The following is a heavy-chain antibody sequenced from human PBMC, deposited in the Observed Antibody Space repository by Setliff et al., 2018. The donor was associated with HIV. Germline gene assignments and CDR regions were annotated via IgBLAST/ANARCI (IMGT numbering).Heavy chain of an antibody. Sequence: PSETLSLTCTVSGDSINSGNYYWSWIRQHPGKGLEWIGYIYYSGSTYYSPSLKSRVTISEDTSKNQFSLKMRSVTAADTAVYYCARARGYYYGSGNCNWFDPWGQGTLVTVSS. J-gene: IGHJ5*02. CDR1: GDSINSGNYY. V-gene: IGHV4-31*03. D-gene: IGHD3-10*01. CDR2: IYYSGST. CDR3: ARARGYYYGSGNCNWFDP.